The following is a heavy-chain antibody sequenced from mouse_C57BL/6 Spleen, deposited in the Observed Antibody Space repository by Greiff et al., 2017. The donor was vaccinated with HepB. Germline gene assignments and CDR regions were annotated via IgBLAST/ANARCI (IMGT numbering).Heavy chain of an antibody. CDR1: GFTLRSYA. D-gene: IGHD2-3*01. Sequence: EVMLVESGGGLVKPGGSLKLSCAASGFTLRSYAMSWVRRTPEKRLEWVATISDGGSYTYYPDNVKGRFTISRDNAKNNLYLQMSHLKSEDTAMYYCARDRTLSEGYFDVWGTGTTVTVSS. V-gene: IGHV5-4*01. CDR2: ISDGGSYT. CDR3: ARDRTLSEGYFDV. J-gene: IGHJ1*03.